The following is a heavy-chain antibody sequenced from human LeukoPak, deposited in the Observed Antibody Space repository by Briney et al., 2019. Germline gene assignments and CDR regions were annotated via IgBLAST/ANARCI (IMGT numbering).Heavy chain of an antibody. CDR3: ARGPRIAVAGTEDWFDP. V-gene: IGHV1-2*02. Sequence: ASVKVSCKASGYTFTGYYMHWVRPAPGQGLGWMGWINPNSGGTNYAQKFQGRVTMTRDTSISTAYMELSRLRSDDTAVYYCARGPRIAVAGTEDWFDPWGQGTLVTVSS. CDR2: INPNSGGT. CDR1: GYTFTGYY. J-gene: IGHJ5*02. D-gene: IGHD6-19*01.